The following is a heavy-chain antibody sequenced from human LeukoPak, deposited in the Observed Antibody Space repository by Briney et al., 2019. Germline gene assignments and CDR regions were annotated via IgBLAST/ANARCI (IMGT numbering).Heavy chain of an antibody. J-gene: IGHJ4*02. V-gene: IGHV4-34*01. D-gene: IGHD1-26*01. CDR3: ARGRYSGSYWGD. CDR2: INRSGGT. CDR1: SGSFSGYY. Sequence: TSETLSLTCAVYSGSFSGYYWSWIRQPPGKGLEWIGEINRSGGTNYNPSLKSRVTISVDTSKNQFSLKLSSVTAADTAVHYCARGRYSGSYWGDWGQGTLVTVSS.